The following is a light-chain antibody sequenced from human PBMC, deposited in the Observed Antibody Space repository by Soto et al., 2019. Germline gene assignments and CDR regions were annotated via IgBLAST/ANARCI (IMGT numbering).Light chain of an antibody. Sequence: DIQMTQSPSSLSSSVGERVTITCRASQAISNDVGWYQQKPGKDPKRLIYVASRLASGVPSRFSGSGFGTEFTLTISGLQPEDFATYYCLQHNNYPWTFGQGTRVEIK. J-gene: IGKJ1*01. CDR3: LQHNNYPWT. CDR2: VAS. V-gene: IGKV1-17*01. CDR1: QAISND.